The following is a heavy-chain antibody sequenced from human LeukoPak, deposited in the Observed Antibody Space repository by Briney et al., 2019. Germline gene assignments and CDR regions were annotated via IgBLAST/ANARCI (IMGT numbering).Heavy chain of an antibody. J-gene: IGHJ3*02. V-gene: IGHV3-30*02. CDR3: AGGLRPRINAFDI. CDR2: IRYDGSNK. CDR1: GFTFSSYG. D-gene: IGHD2-15*01. Sequence: GRSLRLSCAASGFTFSSYGMHWVRQAPGKGLEWVAFIRYDGSNKYYADSVKGRFTISRDNSKNTLYLQMNSLRAEDTAVYYCAGGLRPRINAFDIWGQGTMVTVSS.